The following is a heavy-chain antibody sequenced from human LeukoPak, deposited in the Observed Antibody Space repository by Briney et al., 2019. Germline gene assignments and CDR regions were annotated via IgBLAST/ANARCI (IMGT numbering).Heavy chain of an antibody. CDR1: GFTFSTYE. D-gene: IGHD2-21*02. CDR3: ARVCKGDCNAFDI. Sequence: GGSLGLSCAASGFTFSTYEMHWVRHAAGKGLEWVSAIYLSGDTYYLDSVKGRFTISRENAKNSLYLQMNSLTVGDTAVYYCARVCKGDCNAFDIWGQGTVVTVSS. J-gene: IGHJ3*02. V-gene: IGHV3-13*04. CDR2: IYLSGDT.